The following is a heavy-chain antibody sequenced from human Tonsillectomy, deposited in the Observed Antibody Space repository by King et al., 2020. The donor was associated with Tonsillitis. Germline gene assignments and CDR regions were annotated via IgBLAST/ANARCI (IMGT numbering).Heavy chain of an antibody. J-gene: IGHJ4*02. V-gene: IGHV3-21*01. CDR2: ISSSSSYI. CDR3: ARDSGYSSGWFLDY. CDR1: GFTFSSYS. D-gene: IGHD6-19*01. Sequence: VQLVESGGGLVKPGGSLRLSCAASGFTFSSYSMNWVRQAPGKGLEWVSSISSSSSYIYYADSLKGRFTISRDNAKNSLYLQMNSLRAEDTAVYYCARDSGYSSGWFLDYWGQGTLVTVSS.